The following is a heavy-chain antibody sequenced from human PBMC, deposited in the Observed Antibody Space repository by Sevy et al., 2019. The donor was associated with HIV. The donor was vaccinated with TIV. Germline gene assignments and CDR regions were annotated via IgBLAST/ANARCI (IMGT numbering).Heavy chain of an antibody. CDR1: GLTLSSYA. Sequence: GGSLRLSCADSGLTLSSYAMNWVRQAPGKGLEWVSAISVRGGSTYYSDSVEGRFTISRDNSKNTLYLQMNSLRAEDTAVYYCAKAPPGHCSSGSCPRAYYYYGMDVWGQGTTVTVSS. CDR2: ISVRGGST. J-gene: IGHJ6*02. D-gene: IGHD2-15*01. V-gene: IGHV3-23*01. CDR3: AKAPPGHCSSGSCPRAYYYYGMDV.